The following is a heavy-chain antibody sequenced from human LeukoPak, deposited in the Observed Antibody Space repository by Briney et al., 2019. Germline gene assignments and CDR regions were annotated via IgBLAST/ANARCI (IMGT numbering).Heavy chain of an antibody. CDR3: ARAAPYDSSGYPSGFDY. J-gene: IGHJ4*02. V-gene: IGHV3-30-3*01. Sequence: GRSLRLSCAASGFTFSSYAMHWVRQAPGKGLEWVAVISYDGSNKYYADSVKGRFTIPRGNSKNTLYLQMNSLRAEDTAVYYCARAAPYDSSGYPSGFDYWGQGTLVTVSS. D-gene: IGHD3-22*01. CDR1: GFTFSSYA. CDR2: ISYDGSNK.